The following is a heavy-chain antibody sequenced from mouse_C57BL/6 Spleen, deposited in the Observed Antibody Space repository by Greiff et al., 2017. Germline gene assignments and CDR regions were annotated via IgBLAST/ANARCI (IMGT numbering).Heavy chain of an antibody. J-gene: IGHJ2*01. CDR3: AVYGYDVPFDY. CDR1: GYTFTDYY. Sequence: EVQLQQSGPELVKPGASVKISCKASGYTFTDYYMHWVKQSHGKSLEWIGDINPNNGGTSYNQKFKGKATVTVDKSSRTAYMELRRLTSEDSAVYYCAVYGYDVPFDYWGQGTTLTVSS. V-gene: IGHV1-26*01. D-gene: IGHD2-2*01. CDR2: INPNNGGT.